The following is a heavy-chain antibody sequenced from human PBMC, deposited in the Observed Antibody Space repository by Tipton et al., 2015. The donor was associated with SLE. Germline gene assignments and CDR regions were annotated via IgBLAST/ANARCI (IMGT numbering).Heavy chain of an antibody. CDR3: ARGRLLGIRNAFGI. CDR2: VNPSSGNT. Sequence: QLVQSGPEVKKPGASVKVSCKASGYTFTAFYLHWMRQAPGQGLEWMGWVNPSSGNTGYVQKFQGRVTMTRDTSISTAYMELSSLRSEDTAVYYCARGRLLGIRNAFGIWGQGTMVTVSS. D-gene: IGHD7-27*01. CDR1: GYTFTAFY. V-gene: IGHV1-8*02. J-gene: IGHJ3*02.